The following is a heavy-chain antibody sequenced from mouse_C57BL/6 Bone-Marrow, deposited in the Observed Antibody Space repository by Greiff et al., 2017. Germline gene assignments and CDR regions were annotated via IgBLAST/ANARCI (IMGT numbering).Heavy chain of an antibody. CDR3: AKRRRYYIFAY. CDR2: IWSGGST. CDR1: GFSLTSYG. V-gene: IGHV2-4*01. Sequence: QVQLKESGPGLVQPSQSLSITCTVSGFSLTSYGVHWVRQPPGKGLEWLGVIWSGGSTDNNAAFISRLSISKDNSKSQVFFKMNSLQADDTAIYYCAKRRRYYIFAYWGQGTLVTVSA. J-gene: IGHJ3*01. D-gene: IGHD2-12*01.